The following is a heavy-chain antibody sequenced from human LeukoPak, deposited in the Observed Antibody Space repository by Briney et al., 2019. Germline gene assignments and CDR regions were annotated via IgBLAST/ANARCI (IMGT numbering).Heavy chain of an antibody. CDR3: ARAAGKQDIVVVPAAMLDY. D-gene: IGHD2-2*01. CDR2: INPNSGGT. CDR1: GYTFTGYY. J-gene: IGHJ4*02. Sequence: ASVKVSCKASGYTFTGYYMHWVRQAPGQGLEWMGWINPNSGGTNYAQKFQGRVTMTRDTSISTAYMELSRLRSDDTAVYYCARAAGKQDIVVVPAAMLDYWGQGTLVTVSS. V-gene: IGHV1-2*02.